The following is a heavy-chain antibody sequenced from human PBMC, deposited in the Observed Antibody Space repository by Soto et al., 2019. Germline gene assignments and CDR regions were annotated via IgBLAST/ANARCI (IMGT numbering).Heavy chain of an antibody. V-gene: IGHV4-4*02. Sequence: PSETLSLTCAGSGGSISSSNWWSWVRQPPGKGLEWIGEIYHSGSTNYNPSLKSRVTISVDKSKNQFSLKLSSVTATDTAVYYCARGKEYSSSSYFDYWGQGTLVTVSS. J-gene: IGHJ4*02. CDR3: ARGKEYSSSSYFDY. CDR2: IYHSGST. CDR1: GGSISSSNW. D-gene: IGHD6-6*01.